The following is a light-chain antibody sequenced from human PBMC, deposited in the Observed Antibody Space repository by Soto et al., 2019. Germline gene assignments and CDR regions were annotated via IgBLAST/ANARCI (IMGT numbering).Light chain of an antibody. CDR1: SSDVGSYNL. CDR2: EGS. CDR3: CSYAVSSTLDVV. J-gene: IGLJ2*01. Sequence: QSALTQPASVSGSPGQSITISCTGTSSDVGSYNLVSWYQQHPGKAPKLMIYEGSKRPSGVSNRFSGSKSGNTASLTISGLQAEDEADYYCCSYAVSSTLDVVFGGGTKLTVL. V-gene: IGLV2-23*01.